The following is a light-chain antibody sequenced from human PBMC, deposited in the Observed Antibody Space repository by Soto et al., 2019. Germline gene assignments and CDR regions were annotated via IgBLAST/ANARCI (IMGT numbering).Light chain of an antibody. V-gene: IGLV1-44*01. CDR3: AAWDDSLNGYVV. CDR1: GSNIGSNF. Sequence: QSVLIQPPSASGTPGQRVTISCSGSGSNIGSNFVNWYQQVPGTAPKLLIYGNHQRLSGVPDRFSGSKSGTSASLAISGLQSEDEAQYYCAAWDDSLNGYVVFGGGTKLTVL. CDR2: GNH. J-gene: IGLJ2*01.